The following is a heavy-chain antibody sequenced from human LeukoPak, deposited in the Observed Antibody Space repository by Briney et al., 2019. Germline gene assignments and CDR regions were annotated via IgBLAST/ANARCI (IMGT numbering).Heavy chain of an antibody. CDR1: GYTFTSYY. J-gene: IGHJ6*02. Sequence: GASVKVSCKASGYTFTSYYMHWVRQAPGQGLEWMGIINPSGGSTSYAQKFQGRVTMTRDTSTSTVYMELSSLRSEDTAVYYCARVPPRKYYYDSSGPNYGMDVWGQGTTVTVSS. CDR2: INPSGGST. D-gene: IGHD3-22*01. CDR3: ARVPPRKYYYDSSGPNYGMDV. V-gene: IGHV1-46*01.